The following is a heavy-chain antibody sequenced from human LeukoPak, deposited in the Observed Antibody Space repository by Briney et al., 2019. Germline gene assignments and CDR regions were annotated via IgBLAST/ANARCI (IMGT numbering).Heavy chain of an antibody. CDR3: ARDGFTMIVVGWYFDL. J-gene: IGHJ2*01. V-gene: IGHV3-33*01. CDR2: IWYDGSNK. D-gene: IGHD3-22*01. Sequence: PGRSLRLSCAASGFTFSSYGMHWVRQAPGKGLEWVAVIWYDGSNKYYADSVKGRFTISRDNSKNTLYLQMSSLRAEDTAVYYCARDGFTMIVVGWYFDLWGRGTLVTVSS. CDR1: GFTFSSYG.